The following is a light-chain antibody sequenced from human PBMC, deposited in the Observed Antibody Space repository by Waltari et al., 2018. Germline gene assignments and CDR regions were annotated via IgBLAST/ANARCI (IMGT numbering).Light chain of an antibody. J-gene: IGLJ2*01. Sequence: QTVVTQEPSFSVSPGGTVTLTFGLSSGSVSTGYYPSWYQQTPGQAPRTLIFSTNTRSSGVPDRFSGSILGNKAALTITGAQADDESDYYCVLYMGRGISIFGGGTKVTVL. V-gene: IGLV8-61*01. CDR1: SGSVSTGYY. CDR2: STN. CDR3: VLYMGRGISI.